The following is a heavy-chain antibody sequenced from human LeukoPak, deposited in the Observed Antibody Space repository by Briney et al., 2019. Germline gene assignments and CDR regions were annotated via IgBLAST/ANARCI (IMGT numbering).Heavy chain of an antibody. Sequence: GGSLRLSCAASGFTFSGSAMHWVRQASGKGLEWVGRIRSKANSYATAYAASVKGRFTISRDNTKNSLYLQMNSLRIEDTAVYYCAREIWPGDYWGQGILVTVSS. CDR3: AREIWPGDY. CDR1: GFTFSGSA. CDR2: IRSKANSYAT. D-gene: IGHD5-24*01. J-gene: IGHJ4*02. V-gene: IGHV3-73*01.